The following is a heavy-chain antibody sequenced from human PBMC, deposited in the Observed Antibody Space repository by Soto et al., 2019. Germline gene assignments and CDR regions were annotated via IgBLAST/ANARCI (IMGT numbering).Heavy chain of an antibody. J-gene: IGHJ6*02. CDR1: GYNFTDYS. V-gene: IGHV1-3*01. Sequence: ASVKVSCKASGYNFTDYSIHWVRQAPGQRLEWMGRINPDNGYTEYSQKFQGRVTITRDTSASTGYMELSSLRSEDTAVYYCASGVYCGTTSCYTLGRAYYYYGMDVWGQGTTVTVSS. CDR3: ASGVYCGTTSCYTLGRAYYYYGMDV. CDR2: INPDNGYT. D-gene: IGHD2-2*02.